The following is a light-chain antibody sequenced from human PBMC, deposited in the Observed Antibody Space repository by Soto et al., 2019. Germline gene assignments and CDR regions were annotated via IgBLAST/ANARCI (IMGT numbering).Light chain of an antibody. CDR3: QQYGSSLSLT. CDR1: PSVSSSY. Sequence: EIVLTQSPGTLSLSPGERATLSCRASPSVSSSYLAWYQQKPGQAPRLLIYGASSRATGIPDRFSGSGSGTDFTLTISRLEPEDFAVYYCQQYGSSLSLTFGGGTKVDIK. CDR2: GAS. V-gene: IGKV3-20*01. J-gene: IGKJ4*01.